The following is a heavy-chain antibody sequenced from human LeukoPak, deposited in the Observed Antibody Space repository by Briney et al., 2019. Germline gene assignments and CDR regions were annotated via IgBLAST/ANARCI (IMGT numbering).Heavy chain of an antibody. CDR2: INHSGST. Sequence: SETLSLTCAVYGGSFSGYYWSWIRQPPGKGLEWIGEINHSGSTNYNPSLKSRVTISVDTSKNQFSLKLSSVTAADTAVYYCARDDYDYVWGSYTNWFDPWGQGTLVTVSS. D-gene: IGHD3-16*01. J-gene: IGHJ5*02. V-gene: IGHV4-34*01. CDR3: ARDDYDYVWGSYTNWFDP. CDR1: GGSFSGYY.